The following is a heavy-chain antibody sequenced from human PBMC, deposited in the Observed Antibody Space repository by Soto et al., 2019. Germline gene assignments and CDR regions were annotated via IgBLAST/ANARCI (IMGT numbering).Heavy chain of an antibody. CDR3: VRGRQYDIAYYYYHGMDV. V-gene: IGHV3-7*03. CDR2: MKQDGSET. CDR1: GFTFIRYW. D-gene: IGHD3-9*01. Sequence: EVQLVESGGGLVQPGGSLRLSCAASGFTFIRYWMTWVRQAPGKGLECVANMKQDGSETYYVDSVKGRFTISRDNAENSLYLQMNSLRAEDTAVYYCVRGRQYDIAYYYYHGMDVWGQGTTVTVSS. J-gene: IGHJ6*02.